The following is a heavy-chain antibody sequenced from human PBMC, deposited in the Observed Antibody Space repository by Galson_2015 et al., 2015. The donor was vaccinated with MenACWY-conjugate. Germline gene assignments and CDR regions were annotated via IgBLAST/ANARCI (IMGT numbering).Heavy chain of an antibody. CDR3: ARAGSENCRTTNCLSLGAKFSYYYYMDV. D-gene: IGHD2-2*01. CDR1: GFTVNTNY. V-gene: IGHV3-53*01. CDR2: IYSGGST. Sequence: SLRLSCAASGFTVNTNYMTWVRQAPGKGLEWVPIIYSGGSTYYPDSVRGRFTISRDNSKNTLYLQMDSLRADDTAVYYCARAGSENCRTTNCLSLGAKFSYYYYMDVWGKGTT. J-gene: IGHJ6*03.